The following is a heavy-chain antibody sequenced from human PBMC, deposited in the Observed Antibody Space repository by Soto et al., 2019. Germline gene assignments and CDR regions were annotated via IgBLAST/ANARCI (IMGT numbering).Heavy chain of an antibody. CDR3: ARSIRGPRRFNGMDV. CDR1: GFSLTSPGMC. J-gene: IGHJ6*02. CDR2: IERDDDDK. D-gene: IGHD1-20*01. V-gene: IGHV2-70*13. Sequence: SGPTLVNPTETLTLTCTFSGFSLTSPGMCVGWIRQSPGKALEWLALIERDDDDKYYSTSLKTRLTISKDTRKNQVVLTMANMEPADTATYYCARSIRGPRRFNGMDVWGQGTTVTVS.